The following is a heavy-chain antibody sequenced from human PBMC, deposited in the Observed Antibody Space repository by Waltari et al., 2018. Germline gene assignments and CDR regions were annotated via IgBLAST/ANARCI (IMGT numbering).Heavy chain of an antibody. V-gene: IGHV3-49*03. CDR1: GFTSGDYF. Sequence: EVQVVESGGGLVQPGRSLRLSCTASGFTSGDYFMSWFRQAPGKGGEWRGLIRSKIYGGTTEYADSVKGRLTISRDEAKSIAYLQVNSLKIEDTAVYYCATVDYGDYVGYFDPWGQGTLVTVSS. J-gene: IGHJ5*02. CDR3: ATVDYGDYVGYFDP. D-gene: IGHD4-17*01. CDR2: IRSKIYGGTT.